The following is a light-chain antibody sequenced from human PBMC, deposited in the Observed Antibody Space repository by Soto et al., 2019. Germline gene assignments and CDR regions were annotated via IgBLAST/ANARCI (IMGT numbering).Light chain of an antibody. Sequence: QSVLIQPPSASGTPGQRVTISCSGSSSNIGSNYVYWYQQLPGTAPKLLIYRNNQRPSGVPDRFSGSKSGTSASLAISGLGSEDEADYYCAAWDDSLSGRVFGGGTKLTVL. V-gene: IGLV1-47*01. CDR1: SSNIGSNY. CDR3: AAWDDSLSGRV. CDR2: RNN. J-gene: IGLJ3*02.